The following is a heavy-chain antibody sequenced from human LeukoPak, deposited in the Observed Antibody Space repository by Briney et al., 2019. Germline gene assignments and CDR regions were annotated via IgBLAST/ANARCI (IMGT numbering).Heavy chain of an antibody. V-gene: IGHV3-48*04. D-gene: IGHD6-6*01. CDR1: GFNFSIYS. CDR2: ITRSSTTI. CDR3: ARDLALEYSSSDAFDI. J-gene: IGHJ3*02. Sequence: GGSLRLSCAASGFNFSIYSMNWVRQAPGKGLEWVSYITRSSTTIYYADSVKGRFTISRDNAKNSLYLQMNSLRAEDTAVYYCARDLALEYSSSDAFDIWGQGTMVTVSS.